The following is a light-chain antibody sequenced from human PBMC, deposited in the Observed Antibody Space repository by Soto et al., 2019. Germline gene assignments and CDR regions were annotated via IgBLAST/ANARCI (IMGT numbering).Light chain of an antibody. CDR3: HQYNSYPLT. V-gene: IGKV1-13*02. Sequence: AIQLTQSPSSLSASVGDRVTITCRASQGISGALGWYQQKVGQAPTLLIYDASSLESGVPSRFSGSGSETDFTLTISSLQPGDFATYYCHQYNSYPLTFGGGTKVEIK. CDR2: DAS. CDR1: QGISGA. J-gene: IGKJ4*01.